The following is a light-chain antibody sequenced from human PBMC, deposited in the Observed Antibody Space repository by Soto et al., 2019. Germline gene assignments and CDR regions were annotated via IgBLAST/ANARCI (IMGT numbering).Light chain of an antibody. V-gene: IGLV1-51*01. CDR1: SSNIENNY. CDR2: DSE. CDR3: GTWDNSLSAVV. J-gene: IGLJ2*01. Sequence: QSALTQPPSVSAAPGQRVTISCSGSSSNIENNYVSWYQHLPGTAPKLLIYDSEKRPSGIPDRFSGSKSGTSATLGITGLQTGDEADYYCGTWDNSLSAVVFGGGTQLTVL.